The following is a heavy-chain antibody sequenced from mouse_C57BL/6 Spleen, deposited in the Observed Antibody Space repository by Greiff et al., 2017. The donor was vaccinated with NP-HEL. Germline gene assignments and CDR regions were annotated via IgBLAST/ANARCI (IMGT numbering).Heavy chain of an antibody. V-gene: IGHV1-15*01. D-gene: IGHD1-1*01. CDR3: TRAPITTVGDY. CDR2: IDPETGGT. Sequence: QVQLQESGAELVRPGASVTLSCKASGYTFTDYEMHWVKQTPVHGLEWIGAIDPETGGTAYNQKFKGKAILTADKSSSTAYMELRSLTSEDSAVYYCTRAPITTVGDYWGQGTSVTVSS. J-gene: IGHJ4*01. CDR1: GYTFTDYE.